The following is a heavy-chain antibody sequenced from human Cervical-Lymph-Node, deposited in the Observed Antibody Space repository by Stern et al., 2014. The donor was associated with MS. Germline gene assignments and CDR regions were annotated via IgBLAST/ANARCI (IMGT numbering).Heavy chain of an antibody. CDR1: GFTFNSYW. Sequence: EVQLVESGGGLVQPWGSLRLSCAASGFTFNSYWMHWVRQAPGKGLIWVSRIKSDGSSTSYADSVKGLFSISRDNDKNTLYLQMNSLRAEDTAVYYCARGGYFDTSGYDPWGQGTLVTVSS. J-gene: IGHJ5*02. D-gene: IGHD3-22*01. V-gene: IGHV3-74*02. CDR2: IKSDGSST. CDR3: ARGGYFDTSGYDP.